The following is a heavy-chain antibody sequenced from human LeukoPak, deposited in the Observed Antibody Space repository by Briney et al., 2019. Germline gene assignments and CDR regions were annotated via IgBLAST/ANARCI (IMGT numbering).Heavy chain of an antibody. V-gene: IGHV1-2*02. CDR3: VRSPIGASAY. J-gene: IGHJ4*02. D-gene: IGHD3-10*01. CDR2: ISPNNGDT. CDR1: GYTFTGYY. Sequence: ASVKVSCKASGYTFTGYYMHWVRQAPGQGLEWMGWISPNNGDTKYAEDFQDRVTMTRDTSISTAYMELTGLTPDDTAVYYCVRSPIGASAYWGRGTLVTVSS.